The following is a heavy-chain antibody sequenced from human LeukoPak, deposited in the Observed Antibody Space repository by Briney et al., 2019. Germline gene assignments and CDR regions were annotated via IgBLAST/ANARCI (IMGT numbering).Heavy chain of an antibody. D-gene: IGHD3-10*01. CDR2: VYYSGST. Sequence: PSETLCLTSAVSGYPIRSSNWWGWIRQPPGKGLEWIEYVYYSGSTYYRPSLKSRVTMSVDTSKNQFSLKLSSVTAVDTAVYYCARISSGSGSYVDYWGQGTLVTVSS. V-gene: IGHV4-28*01. CDR3: ARISSGSGSYVDY. CDR1: GYPIRSSNW. J-gene: IGHJ4*02.